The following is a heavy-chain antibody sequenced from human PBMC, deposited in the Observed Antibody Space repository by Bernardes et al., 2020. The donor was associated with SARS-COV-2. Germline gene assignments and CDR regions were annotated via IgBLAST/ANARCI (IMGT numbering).Heavy chain of an antibody. CDR3: ASDFYDDSGYYRDNY. CDR1: GGSISSSNW. CDR2: IYHSGST. D-gene: IGHD3-3*01. V-gene: IGHV4-4*02. J-gene: IGHJ4*02. Sequence: SATLSLTCAVSGGSISSSNWWNWVRQPPGKGLEWIGEIYHSGSTNYNPSLKSRVTISVDKSSNQFSLKLSSVTAADTAVYYCASDFYDDSGYYRDNYWGQGTLVTVSS.